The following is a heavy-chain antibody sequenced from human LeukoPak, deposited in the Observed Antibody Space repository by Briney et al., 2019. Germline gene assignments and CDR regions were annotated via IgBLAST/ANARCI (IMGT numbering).Heavy chain of an antibody. V-gene: IGHV3-30-3*01. D-gene: IGHD3-3*01. CDR2: ISYDGSNK. Sequence: GGSLRLSCAASGFTFSSYAMHWVRQAPGKGLEWVAVISYDGSNKYYADSVKGRFTISRDNSKNTLYLQMNSLRAEDTVVYYCAKDITIFGVVPCYYYMDVWGKGTTVTVSS. J-gene: IGHJ6*03. CDR1: GFTFSSYA. CDR3: AKDITIFGVVPCYYYMDV.